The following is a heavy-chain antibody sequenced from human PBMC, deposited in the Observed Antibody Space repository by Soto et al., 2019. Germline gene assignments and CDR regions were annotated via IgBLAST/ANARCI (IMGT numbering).Heavy chain of an antibody. CDR1: GYTFTSYD. Sequence: QVQLVQSGAEVKKPGASVKVSCKASGYTFTSYDINWVRQATGQGLEWMGWMNPNSGNTGYAQKFQGRVTMTRNTSVTTADMELSSLRSEDTGVYYCAREIKTRGMAVWGHGTTVAVSS. V-gene: IGHV1-8*01. CDR2: MNPNSGNT. J-gene: IGHJ6*02. CDR3: AREIKTRGMAV.